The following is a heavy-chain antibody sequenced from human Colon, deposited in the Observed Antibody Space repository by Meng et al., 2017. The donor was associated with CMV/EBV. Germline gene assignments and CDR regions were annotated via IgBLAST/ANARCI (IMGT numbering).Heavy chain of an antibody. CDR1: GFTVSSNY. CDR2: IYSDGRT. J-gene: IGHJ6*02. Sequence: GGSLRLSCAASGFTVSSNYMSWVRQAPGKGLEWVSVIYSDGRTFHADSVKGRFTTSRDNSETTLYLQMSNLRAEDTAVYYCAGVMVPEASLRYGMDVWGQGTTVTVSS. CDR3: AGVMVPEASLRYGMDV. D-gene: IGHD2-21*01. V-gene: IGHV3-53*01.